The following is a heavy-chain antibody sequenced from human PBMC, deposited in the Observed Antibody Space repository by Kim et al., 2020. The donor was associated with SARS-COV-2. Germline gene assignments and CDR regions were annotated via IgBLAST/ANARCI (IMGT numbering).Heavy chain of an antibody. Sequence: GGSLRLSCAASGFTSSSHWMHWVRQAPGKGLVWVSRLSSDGSSTGYADSVKGRFTISRDNAKNTLYLQMNSLRAEDTAVYYCARAGEGYYAYGMDVWGQGTTVTVSS. CDR2: LSSDGSST. J-gene: IGHJ6*02. V-gene: IGHV3-74*01. CDR3: ARAGEGYYAYGMDV. CDR1: GFTSSSHW.